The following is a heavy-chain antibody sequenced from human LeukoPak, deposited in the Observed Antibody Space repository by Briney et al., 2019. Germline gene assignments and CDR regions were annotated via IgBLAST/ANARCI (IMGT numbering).Heavy chain of an antibody. J-gene: IGHJ5*01. CDR3: ARDKSSTDWLDS. D-gene: IGHD3-10*01. CDR2: INPSGGST. V-gene: IGHV1-46*01. Sequence: ASVKVSCKASGYSFTNFYIHWVRQAPGQGLEWMGIINPSGGSTNYAQKFQGRVTMTSDTSASTVYLDLSSLRSEDTAIYYCARDKSSTDWLDSWGQGTLVTVSS. CDR1: GYSFTNFY.